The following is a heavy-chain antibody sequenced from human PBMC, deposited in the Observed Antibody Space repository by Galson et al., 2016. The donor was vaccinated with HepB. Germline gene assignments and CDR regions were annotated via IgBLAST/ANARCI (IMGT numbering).Heavy chain of an antibody. Sequence: SLRLSCAASGFTFSHYFVSWIRQAPGKGLEWVSYISGSAVSRRYADSVKGRFTISRDNSKNSLYLQMNNLRAEDTAVYYCARMVPLYSGGWYVRGDGWFDPWGQGTLVTVSS. CDR2: ISGSAVSR. J-gene: IGHJ5*02. CDR3: ARMVPLYSGGWYVRGDGWFDP. D-gene: IGHD6-19*01. CDR1: GFTFSHYF. V-gene: IGHV3-11*01.